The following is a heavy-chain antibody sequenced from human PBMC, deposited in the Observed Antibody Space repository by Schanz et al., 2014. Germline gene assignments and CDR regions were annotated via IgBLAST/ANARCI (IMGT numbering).Heavy chain of an antibody. V-gene: IGHV4-34*01. CDR2: IYHTGST. Sequence: QVQLQQWGAGLLKPSETLSLTCGFFGGSFSGYYWSWIRQPPGKGLEWIGEIYHTGSTNYNPSLKSRVTMSVDTSKNQFSLKLSAVTAADTAVYYCARGNNFDCGGAFFSYYYYMDVWGKGTTVTVSS. CDR1: GGSFSGYY. CDR3: ARGNNFDCGGAFFSYYYYMDV. D-gene: IGHD4-17*01. J-gene: IGHJ6*03.